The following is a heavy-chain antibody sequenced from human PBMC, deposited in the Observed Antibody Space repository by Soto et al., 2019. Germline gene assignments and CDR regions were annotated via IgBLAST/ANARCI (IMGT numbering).Heavy chain of an antibody. D-gene: IGHD3-22*01. CDR3: ARDLVDYYDSSGYYGYDAFDI. V-gene: IGHV3-21*01. Sequence: PGGSLRLSCAASGFTFSSYSMNWVRQAPGKGLEWVSSISSSSSYIYYADSVKGRFTISRDNAKNSLYLQMNSLRAEDTAVYYCARDLVDYYDSSGYYGYDAFDIWGQGTMVTVSS. CDR2: ISSSSSYI. CDR1: GFTFSSYS. J-gene: IGHJ3*02.